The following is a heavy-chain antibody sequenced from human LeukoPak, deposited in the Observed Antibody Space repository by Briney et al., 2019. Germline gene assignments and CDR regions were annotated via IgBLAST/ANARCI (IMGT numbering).Heavy chain of an antibody. CDR3: AREGYYYDSSGYPLDY. Sequence: PGGSLRLSCAASGFTFSSYALHWVRQAPGKGLEWVAVISYDGSNKYYADSVKGRFTISRDNAKNSLYLQMNSLRAEDTAVYYCAREGYYYDSSGYPLDYWGQGTLVTVSS. J-gene: IGHJ4*02. CDR1: GFTFSSYA. V-gene: IGHV3-30-3*01. D-gene: IGHD3-22*01. CDR2: ISYDGSNK.